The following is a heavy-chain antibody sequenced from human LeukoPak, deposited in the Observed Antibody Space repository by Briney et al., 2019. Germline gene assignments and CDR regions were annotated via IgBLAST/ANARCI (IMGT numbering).Heavy chain of an antibody. CDR3: ATLLGIAVAGTPFDY. CDR1: GSTFTGYY. CDR2: INPNSGGT. V-gene: IGHV1-2*06. Sequence: ASVKVSCKASGSTFTGYYMHWVRQAPGQGLEWMGRINPNSGGTNYAQKFQGRVTMTRDTSISTAYMELSRLKSDDTAVYYCATLLGIAVAGTPFDYWGQGTLVTVSS. D-gene: IGHD6-19*01. J-gene: IGHJ4*02.